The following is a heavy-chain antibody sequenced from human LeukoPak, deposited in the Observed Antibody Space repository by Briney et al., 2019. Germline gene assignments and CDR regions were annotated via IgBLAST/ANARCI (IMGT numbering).Heavy chain of an antibody. V-gene: IGHV3-7*01. CDR1: GFTFSSYW. CDR2: IKQDGSEK. Sequence: GGSXRLSCAASGFTFSSYWMSWVRQAPGKGREWVANIKQDGSEKYYVDSVKGRFTISRDNAKNSLYLQMNSLRAEDTAVYYCAKDGSGSLTWFDYWGQGTLVTVSS. D-gene: IGHD1-26*01. J-gene: IGHJ4*02. CDR3: AKDGSGSLTWFDY.